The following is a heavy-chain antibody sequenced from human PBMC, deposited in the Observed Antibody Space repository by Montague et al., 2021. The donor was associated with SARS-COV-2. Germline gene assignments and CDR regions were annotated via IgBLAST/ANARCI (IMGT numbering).Heavy chain of an antibody. J-gene: IGHJ6*02. CDR2: IYYSGST. D-gene: IGHD4-11*01. V-gene: IGHV4-39*01. CDR1: GGSISSSSYY. Sequence: SETLSLTCTVSGGSISSSSYYWGWIRQPPGKGLEWIGSIYYSGSTYYNPSLKSRVTISVDTSKNQFSLKLSSVTAADTAVYYCARHASYDYSKDLYYYYYYGMDVWGRGTTATVSS. CDR3: ARHASYDYSKDLYYYYYYGMDV.